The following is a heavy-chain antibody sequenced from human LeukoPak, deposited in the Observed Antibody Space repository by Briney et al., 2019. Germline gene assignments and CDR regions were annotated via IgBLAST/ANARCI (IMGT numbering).Heavy chain of an antibody. D-gene: IGHD2-2*02. V-gene: IGHV4-39*07. CDR3: ARVVPAAISRAFDI. CDR1: GGSISSSSYY. CDR2: IYYSGST. J-gene: IGHJ3*02. Sequence: PSETLSLTCTVSGGSISSSSYYWGWIRQPPGKGLEWIGSIYYSGSTYYNPSLKSRVTISVDTSKNQFSLKLSSVTAADTAVYYCARVVPAAISRAFDIWGQGTMVTVSS.